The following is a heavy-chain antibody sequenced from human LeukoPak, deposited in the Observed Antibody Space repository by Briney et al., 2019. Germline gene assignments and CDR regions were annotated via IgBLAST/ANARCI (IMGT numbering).Heavy chain of an antibody. J-gene: IGHJ4*02. Sequence: SETLSLACSVSGGSISSSNYYWAWIRQPPGKGLEWIGSIYYSGSTYYSPSLKSRLTVSVDTSKNQFSLKMTSVTAADTAVYFCAPGSPSTGYYCEWGQRTLVTVSS. D-gene: IGHD3-22*01. CDR1: GGSISSSNYY. CDR2: IYYSGST. V-gene: IGHV4-39*01. CDR3: APGSPSTGYYCE.